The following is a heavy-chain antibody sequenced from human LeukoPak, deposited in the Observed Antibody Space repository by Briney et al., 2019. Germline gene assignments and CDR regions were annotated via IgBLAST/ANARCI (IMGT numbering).Heavy chain of an antibody. CDR2: ISGSGGST. V-gene: IGHV3-23*01. Sequence: GGSLRLSCAAPGFTFSSYGMSWVRQAPGKGLEWVSAISGSGGSTYYADSVKGRFTISRDNSKNTLYLQMNSLRAEDTAVYYCAKLGYYDSSGDYWGQGTLVTVSS. CDR1: GFTFSSYG. CDR3: AKLGYYDSSGDY. J-gene: IGHJ4*02. D-gene: IGHD3-22*01.